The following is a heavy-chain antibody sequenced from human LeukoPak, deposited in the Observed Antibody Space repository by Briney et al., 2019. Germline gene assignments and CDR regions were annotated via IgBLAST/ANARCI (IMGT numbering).Heavy chain of an antibody. CDR3: AKYYLGMDV. D-gene: IGHD3-10*01. J-gene: IGHJ6*03. CDR2: ISYDGSNK. V-gene: IGHV3-30*18. Sequence: GGSLRLSCAASGFTFSSYGMHWVRQAPGKGLEWVAVISYDGSNKYYADSVKGRFTISRDNSKNTLYLQMNSLRAEDTAVYYCAKYYLGMDVWGKGTTVTISS. CDR1: GFTFSSYG.